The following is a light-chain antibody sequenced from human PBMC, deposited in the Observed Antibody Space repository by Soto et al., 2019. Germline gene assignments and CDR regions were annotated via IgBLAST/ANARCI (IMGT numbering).Light chain of an antibody. Sequence: QSVLTQPASVSASPGQSITISCTGASSDVGSYDLVSWYQQQPGKAPKLMIYDGSKRPSGVSNRFSGSKSGNTASLTISGLQAEDEADYYCSSYTSSSTLVFGGGTKLTVL. J-gene: IGLJ2*01. CDR1: SSDVGSYDL. CDR3: SSYTSSSTLV. V-gene: IGLV2-14*02. CDR2: DGS.